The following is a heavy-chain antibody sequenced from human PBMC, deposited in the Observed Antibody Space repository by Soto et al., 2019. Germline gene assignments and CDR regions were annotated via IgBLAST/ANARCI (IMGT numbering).Heavy chain of an antibody. CDR2: IIPIFGTA. D-gene: IGHD5-18*01. V-gene: IGHV1-69*12. J-gene: IGHJ6*02. CDR3: AIDCVPLWLRSYYYYGMDV. Sequence: QVQLVQSGAEVKKPGSSVKVSCKASGGTFSSYAISWVRQAPGQGLEWMGGIIPIFGTANYAQKFQGRVTITADESTSTAYRELSSLRSEDTAVYYCAIDCVPLWLRSYYYYGMDVWGQGTTVTVSS. CDR1: GGTFSSYA.